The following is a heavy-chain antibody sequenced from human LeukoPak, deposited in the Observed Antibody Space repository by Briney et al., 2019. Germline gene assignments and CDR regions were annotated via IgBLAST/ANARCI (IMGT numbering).Heavy chain of an antibody. CDR1: GFTFGDYA. CDR3: TRGLRSCTSTRCLFSFDY. J-gene: IGHJ4*02. Sequence: GGSLRLSCTASGFTFGDYAMSWVRQAPGKGLEWVSLIRSKTYGATTEYAASVKGRFTISRDDSKSVAYLQMDSLKTEDTAVYYCTRGLRSCTSTRCLFSFDYWGQGTLVTVSS. V-gene: IGHV3-49*04. CDR2: IRSKTYGATT. D-gene: IGHD2-2*01.